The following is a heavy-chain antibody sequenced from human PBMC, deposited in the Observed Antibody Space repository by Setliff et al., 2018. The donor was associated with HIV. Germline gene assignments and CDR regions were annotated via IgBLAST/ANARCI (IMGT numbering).Heavy chain of an antibody. CDR2: ISSSRSTI. J-gene: IGHJ6*03. Sequence: PGGSLRLSCAASGFTFSSYSMNWVRQAPGKGLEWVSYISSSRSTIYYADSVKGRFTISRDNAKKPVYLQMNSLRAEHTAVYYCARDGGSSPSPVSDYYYYMDVWGKGTTVTVSS. CDR1: GFTFSSYS. V-gene: IGHV3-48*01. D-gene: IGHD1-26*01. CDR3: ARDGGSSPSPVSDYYYYMDV.